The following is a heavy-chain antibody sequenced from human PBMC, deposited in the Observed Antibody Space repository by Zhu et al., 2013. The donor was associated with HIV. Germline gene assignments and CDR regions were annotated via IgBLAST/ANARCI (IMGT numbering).Heavy chain of an antibody. V-gene: IGHV1-2*02. CDR3: ARAFHSSGWNYFDY. CDR1: GYTFSTYG. CDR2: INPNSGGT. D-gene: IGHD6-19*01. J-gene: IGHJ4*02. Sequence: QVQLVQSGAEVKKPGASVRISCKTSGYTFSTYGVSWVRQAPGQGLEWMGWINPNSGGTNYAQKFQGRVTMTRDTSISTAYMELSRLRSDDTAVYYCARAFHSSGWNYFDYWGQGTLVTVSS.